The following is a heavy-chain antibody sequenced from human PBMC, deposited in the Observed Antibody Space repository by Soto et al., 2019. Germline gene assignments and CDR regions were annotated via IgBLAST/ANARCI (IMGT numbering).Heavy chain of an antibody. Sequence: EVQLVESGGGLVQPGGSLRLSCAGSGFTFSNYWMHWVRQAPGKGLEWVSRIDHDGSTDYADSVRGRFTISRDNAENTLYLQMNSLRPEDTAVYYCVRDRHGEYWGQGTLVTVSS. CDR3: VRDRHGEY. V-gene: IGHV3-74*01. CDR2: IDHDGST. J-gene: IGHJ4*02. CDR1: GFTFSNYW.